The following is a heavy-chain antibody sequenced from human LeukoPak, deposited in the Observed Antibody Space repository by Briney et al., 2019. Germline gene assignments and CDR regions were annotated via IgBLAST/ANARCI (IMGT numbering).Heavy chain of an antibody. D-gene: IGHD5-24*01. CDR3: ARRRLGYYFDY. Sequence: PSETLSLTCGVYGVSFSGYYWSWIPQPPGKGLEWIGEINPRGSTNYNPSLKSRVTLSADTSKNQFSLTLNSVTAADTAVYYCARRRLGYYFDYWGQGTLVTVSS. CDR1: GVSFSGYY. V-gene: IGHV4-34*01. CDR2: INPRGST. J-gene: IGHJ4*02.